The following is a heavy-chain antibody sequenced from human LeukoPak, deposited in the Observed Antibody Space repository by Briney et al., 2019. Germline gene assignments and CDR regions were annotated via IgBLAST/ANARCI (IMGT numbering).Heavy chain of an antibody. Sequence: GASVEVSCKASGYTFTGYYLHWVRQAPGQGLEWMGRINPNSGGTNFAQKFQGRVTMTRDTSIATAYMDLSSLRSDDTALYYCARAPLYCGGGSCYDSWGQGTLVTVSS. CDR2: INPNSGGT. J-gene: IGHJ5*01. D-gene: IGHD2-15*01. V-gene: IGHV1-2*06. CDR1: GYTFTGYY. CDR3: ARAPLYCGGGSCYDS.